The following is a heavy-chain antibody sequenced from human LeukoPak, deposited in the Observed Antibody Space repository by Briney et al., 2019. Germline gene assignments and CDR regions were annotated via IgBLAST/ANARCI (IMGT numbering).Heavy chain of an antibody. V-gene: IGHV4-61*01. J-gene: IGHJ4*02. CDR1: GGSVSSGSYY. Sequence: PSETLSLTCTVSGGSVSSGSYYWSWIRQPPGKGLEWIGYIYYSGSTNYNPSLKSRVTISVDTSKNQFPLKLSSVTAADTAVYYCAREYNYQYYFDYWGQGTLVTVSS. CDR2: IYYSGST. D-gene: IGHD5-24*01. CDR3: AREYNYQYYFDY.